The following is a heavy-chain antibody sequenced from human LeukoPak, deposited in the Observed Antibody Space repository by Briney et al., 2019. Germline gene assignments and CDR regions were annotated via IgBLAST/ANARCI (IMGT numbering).Heavy chain of an antibody. CDR1: GFTFSTYA. D-gene: IGHD2-2*01. CDR3: AKGSSTSIPYYFDY. CDR2: ISGTGGST. V-gene: IGHV3-23*01. J-gene: IGHJ4*02. Sequence: GESLRLSCAASGFTFSTYAMTWVRQAPGKGLEWVSPISGTGGSTYYADSVKGRFTISRDNSKNTLYLQMNSLRAEDTAVYYCAKGSSTSIPYYFDYWGQGTLVTVSS.